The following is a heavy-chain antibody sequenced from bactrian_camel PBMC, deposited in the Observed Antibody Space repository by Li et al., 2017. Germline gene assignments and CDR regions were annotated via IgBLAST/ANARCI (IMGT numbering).Heavy chain of an antibody. D-gene: IGHD7*01. CDR3: ALVGVGGMRTKWHTEYNH. J-gene: IGHJ4*01. V-gene: IGHV3S53*01. Sequence: HVQLVESGGGSVQAGESLRLSCLAAENLYGNTCCMAWFREAPGKRREGVATIDPGGNPNYVDSVKGRFTISRDNAKSTVHLQMERVESEDTALYYCALVGVGGMRTKWHTEYNHWGLGTQVTVS. CDR1: ENLYGNTCC. CDR2: IDPGGNP.